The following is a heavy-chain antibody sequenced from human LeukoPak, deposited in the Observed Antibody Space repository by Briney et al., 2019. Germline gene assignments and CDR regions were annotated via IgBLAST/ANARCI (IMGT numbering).Heavy chain of an antibody. CDR2: IYSGGST. CDR3: AKDKGFSPLDAFDI. J-gene: IGHJ3*02. CDR1: GFTVSSNY. Sequence: QAGGSLRLSCAASGFTVSSNYMNWVRQAPGKGLEWVSVIYSGGSTYYADSVKGRFTISRDNSKNTLYLQMNSLRAEDTAVYYCAKDKGFSPLDAFDIWGQGTMVTVSS. V-gene: IGHV3-53*01.